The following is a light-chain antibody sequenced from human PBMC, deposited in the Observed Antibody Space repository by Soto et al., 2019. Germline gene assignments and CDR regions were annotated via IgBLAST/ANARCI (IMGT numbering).Light chain of an antibody. J-gene: IGKJ5*01. CDR3: QQYGSSPRT. CDR2: GAS. V-gene: IGKV3-20*01. CDR1: QSVSSSY. Sequence: ESVLAQSQGPLSLSPGERATLSCRASQSVSSSYLAWYQQKPGQAPRLLIYGASSRATGIPDRFSGSGSGTDFTLTISRLEPEDFAVYYCQQYGSSPRTFGQGTRLEIK.